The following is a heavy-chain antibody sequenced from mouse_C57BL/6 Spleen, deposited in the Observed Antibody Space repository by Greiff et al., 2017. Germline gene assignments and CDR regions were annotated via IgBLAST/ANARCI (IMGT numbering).Heavy chain of an antibody. J-gene: IGHJ3*01. CDR3: VRLYDYDPFAY. CDR1: GFSFNTYA. D-gene: IGHD2-4*01. V-gene: IGHV10-1*01. CDR2: IRSKSNNYAT. Sequence: EVKLVESGGGLVQPKGSLKLSCAASGFSFNTYAMNWVRQAPGKGLEWVARIRSKSNNYATYYADSVKDRFTISRDDSESMLYLQMNNLKTEDTAMYDCVRLYDYDPFAYRGQGTLVTVSA.